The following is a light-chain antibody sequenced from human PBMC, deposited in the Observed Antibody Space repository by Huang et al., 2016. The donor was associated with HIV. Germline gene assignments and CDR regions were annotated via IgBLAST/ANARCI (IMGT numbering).Light chain of an antibody. CDR3: QQYNNWPSYT. CDR2: GAS. Sequence: EIVMTQSPATLSVSPEEGATLSCRASQSVSSNLAWYQQKPGPAPRLLIYGASTRAADIPARFSGSGSGTEFTLTISSLQSEDFAVYYCQQYNNWPSYTFGQGTKLEIK. J-gene: IGKJ2*01. V-gene: IGKV3-15*01. CDR1: QSVSSN.